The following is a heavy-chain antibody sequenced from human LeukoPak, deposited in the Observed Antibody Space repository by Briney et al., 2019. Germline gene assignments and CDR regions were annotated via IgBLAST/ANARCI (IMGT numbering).Heavy chain of an antibody. V-gene: IGHV4-31*03. CDR2: NT. D-gene: IGHD3-3*01. J-gene: IGHJ2*01. CDR1: GGSTSTGVYY. CDR3: ARAILTPSGFVWHFDL. Sequence: SETLSLTCTASGGSTSTGVYYWSWIRQHPGNGLEWIGYNTYYNPSLKSRVTISVDTSKSQFSLKLTSVTAADTAVYHCARAILTPSGFVWHFDLWGRGTLVTVSS.